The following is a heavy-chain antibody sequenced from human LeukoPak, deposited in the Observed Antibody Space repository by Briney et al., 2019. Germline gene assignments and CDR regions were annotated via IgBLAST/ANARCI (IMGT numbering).Heavy chain of an antibody. V-gene: IGHV3-7*01. Sequence: PGGSLRLSCAASGFTFSSYWMSWVRQAPGKGLEGVANIKQDGSEKYYVDSVKGRFTTSRDNAKNSLYLQMNSLRAEDTAVYYCARRTGYYDYYYYYYYMDVWGKGTTVTVSS. D-gene: IGHD3/OR15-3a*01. J-gene: IGHJ6*03. CDR2: IKQDGSEK. CDR3: ARRTGYYDYYYYYYYMDV. CDR1: GFTFSSYW.